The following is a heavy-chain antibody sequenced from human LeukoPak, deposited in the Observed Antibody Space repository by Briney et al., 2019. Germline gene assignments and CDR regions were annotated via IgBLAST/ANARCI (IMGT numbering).Heavy chain of an antibody. J-gene: IGHJ4*02. D-gene: IGHD3-9*01. CDR3: ARGRQYDILSGYLDH. V-gene: IGHV3-30-3*01. CDR1: GFTFSLYA. Sequence: PGGSLRLSCAASGFTFSLYAMHWVRQAPGKGLEWVTVISYDGNNKYYADSVKGRFTISRDNSKNTLYLQMNSLRAEDTAVYYCARGRQYDILSGYLDHWGQGTLVTVSS. CDR2: ISYDGNNK.